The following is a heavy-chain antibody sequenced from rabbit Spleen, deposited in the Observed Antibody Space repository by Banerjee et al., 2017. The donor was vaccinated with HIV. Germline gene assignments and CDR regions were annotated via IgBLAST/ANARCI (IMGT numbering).Heavy chain of an antibody. D-gene: IGHD2-1*01. J-gene: IGHJ6*01. CDR2: INTATGKA. CDR3: ARILSGHDYGDL. CDR1: GFSFSDRDV. V-gene: IGHV1S45*01. Sequence: QEQLEESGGGLVKPEGSLTLTCKASGFSFSDRDVMCWVRQAPGKGLEWIACINTATGKAVYASWAKGRVTISKTSSTTVTLQMTSLTAADTATYFCARILSGHDYGDLWGPGTLVTVS.